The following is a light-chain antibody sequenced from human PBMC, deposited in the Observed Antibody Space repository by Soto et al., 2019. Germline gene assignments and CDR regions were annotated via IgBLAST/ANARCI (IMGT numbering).Light chain of an antibody. J-gene: IGKJ1*01. Sequence: EIVMTQSPATLSVSPGERATLSCRASQSVSSNLAWYQQKPGQAPRLLIYGASTRATGIPARFSGSGSGTEFTLTISSLQSEDFAVYYCQHYNKGETFGQGTKVEI. CDR1: QSVSSN. CDR3: QHYNKGET. V-gene: IGKV3-15*01. CDR2: GAS.